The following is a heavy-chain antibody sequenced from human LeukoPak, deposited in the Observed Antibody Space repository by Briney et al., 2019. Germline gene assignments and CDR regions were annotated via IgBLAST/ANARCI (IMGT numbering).Heavy chain of an antibody. CDR3: ARQVAAAGLDTPGWFDP. V-gene: IGHV3-33*01. J-gene: IGHJ5*02. Sequence: PGGSLRLSCAASGFTFSSYGMHWVRQAPGKGLEWVAVIWYDGSNKYYADSVKGRFTISRDNSKNTLYLQMNSLRAEDTAVYYCARQVAAAGLDTPGWFDPWGQGTLVTVSS. D-gene: IGHD6-13*01. CDR2: IWYDGSNK. CDR1: GFTFSSYG.